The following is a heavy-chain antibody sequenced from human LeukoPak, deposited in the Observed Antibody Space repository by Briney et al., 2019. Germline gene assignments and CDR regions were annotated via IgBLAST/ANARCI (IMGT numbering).Heavy chain of an antibody. J-gene: IGHJ5*02. CDR3: TRDSGTYNWLDP. V-gene: IGHV3-73*01. D-gene: IGHD1-26*01. CDR1: GFSFSGSA. CDR2: IDKKANFYAT. Sequence: GGSLKLSCAASGFSFSGSAIHWVRQSSGKGLEWVGHIDKKANFYATASAASVEGRFTISRDDSRNTAYLQMTSLKTGDTALYYCTRDSGTYNWLDPWGQGTLVIVSS.